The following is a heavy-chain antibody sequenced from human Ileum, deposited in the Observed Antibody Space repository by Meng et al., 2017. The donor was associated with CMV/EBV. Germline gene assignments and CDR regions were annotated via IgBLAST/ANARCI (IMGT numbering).Heavy chain of an antibody. J-gene: IGHJ4*02. CDR3: GRNRVDY. CDR2: IRQDGSEK. D-gene: IGHD1-14*01. V-gene: IGHV3-7*01. CDR1: GFSFSSFW. Sequence: GESLKISCAASGFSFSSFWMTWVRQAPGKGLEWVANIRQDGSEKFYVDSVKGRFTISRDNAKNLLYSQMNSLRAEDTAVYYCGRNRVDYWGQGTLVTVSS.